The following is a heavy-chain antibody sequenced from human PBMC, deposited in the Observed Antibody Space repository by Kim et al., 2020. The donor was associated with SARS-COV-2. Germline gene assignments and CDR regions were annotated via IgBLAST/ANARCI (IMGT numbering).Heavy chain of an antibody. Sequence: GGSLRLSCEASGFTFSDYWMPWVRQAPGKGLEWVSRITTDSTSTRYAGSVKGRFTISRDNAKNTLYLQMNSLRADATALYYCASRLSGSGVYWGQGTLVTVSS. CDR1: GFTFSDYW. J-gene: IGHJ4*02. CDR3: ASRLSGSGVY. D-gene: IGHD1-26*01. V-gene: IGHV3-74*01. CDR2: ITTDSTST.